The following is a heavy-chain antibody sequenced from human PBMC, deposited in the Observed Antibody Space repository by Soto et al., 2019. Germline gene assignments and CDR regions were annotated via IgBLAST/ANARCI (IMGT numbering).Heavy chain of an antibody. CDR2: IWYDGSNK. V-gene: IGHV3-33*01. CDR3: ARPYSSSWVVFDN. J-gene: IGHJ4*02. Sequence: QVQLVESGGGVFQPGRSLRLSCTASGFTFSNYGMHWVRQAPGKGLEWVAVIWYDGSNKYYADSVKGRFTISRDNSKNTLYLQMNTLSAEDTAVYYCARPYSSSWVVFDNWGQGTLVTVSS. CDR1: GFTFSNYG. D-gene: IGHD6-13*01.